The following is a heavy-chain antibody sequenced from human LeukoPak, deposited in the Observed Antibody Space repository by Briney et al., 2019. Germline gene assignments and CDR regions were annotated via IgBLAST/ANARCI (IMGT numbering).Heavy chain of an antibody. CDR1: GGSFSGYY. V-gene: IGHV4-34*01. D-gene: IGHD5-12*01. Sequence: KSSETLSLTCAVYGGSFSGYYWSWIRQPPGKGLEWIGEINHSGSTNYNPSLKSRVTISVDTSKNQFSLKLSSVTAADTAVYYCARTSGYYYYYYYYMDVWGKGTTVTISS. CDR3: ARTSGYYYYYYYYMDV. CDR2: INHSGST. J-gene: IGHJ6*03.